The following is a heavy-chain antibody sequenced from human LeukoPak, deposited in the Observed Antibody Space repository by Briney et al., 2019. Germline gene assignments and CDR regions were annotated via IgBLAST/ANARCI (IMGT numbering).Heavy chain of an antibody. CDR3: AKDALGTDY. CDR2: ISYDGSNK. J-gene: IGHJ4*02. D-gene: IGHD1-1*01. CDR1: GFTFSLYA. Sequence: GGSLRLSCAASGFTFSLYAMHWVRQAPGKGLEWVAVISYDGSNKYYADSVKGRFTISRDNSKNTLYLQMNSLRAEDTAVYYCAKDALGTDYWGQGTLVTVSS. V-gene: IGHV3-30*04.